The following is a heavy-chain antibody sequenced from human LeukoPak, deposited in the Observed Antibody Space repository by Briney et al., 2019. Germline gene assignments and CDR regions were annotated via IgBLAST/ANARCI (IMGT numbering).Heavy chain of an antibody. CDR2: IYTDDAT. CDR3: AIGSSSSAPDY. Sequence: GGALRLSCGASGLTARPNYMNWVRQAPGKGLEWVSVIYTDDATYYADPVKGRFTISRDHSKNTLYLQMNSLRDEDTAVYYCAIGSSSSAPDYWGQGTLVTVSS. CDR1: GLTARPNY. V-gene: IGHV3-53*01. J-gene: IGHJ4*02. D-gene: IGHD6-6*01.